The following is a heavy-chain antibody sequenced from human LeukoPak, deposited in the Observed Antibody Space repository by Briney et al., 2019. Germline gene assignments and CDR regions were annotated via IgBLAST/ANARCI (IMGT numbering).Heavy chain of an antibody. CDR1: GYSFTDYY. V-gene: IGHV1-2*02. CDR3: ATLEGIQLWFTNVPFDY. J-gene: IGHJ4*02. Sequence: ASVKVSCKSSGYSFTDYYIHWVRQVPGQGLEWMGWINPNTAGTNYAQKFQGRVTMTMDTSISTTYVEVRRLSSDDTAVYYCATLEGIQLWFTNVPFDYWGQGTLVTVSS. D-gene: IGHD5-18*01. CDR2: INPNTAGT.